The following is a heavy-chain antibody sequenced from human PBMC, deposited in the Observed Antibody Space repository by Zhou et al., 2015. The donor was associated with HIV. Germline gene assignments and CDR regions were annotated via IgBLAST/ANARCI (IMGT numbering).Heavy chain of an antibody. CDR1: GGTFSSYT. Sequence: QVQLVQSGAEVKKPGSSVKVSCKASGGTFSSYTISWVRQAPGQGLEWMGRIIPILGIANYAQKFQGRVTITADKSTSTAYMELSSLRSEDTAVYYCARVDCSSTSCYTSRRRVYYYYGMDVWGQGTTVTVSS. CDR3: ARVDCSSTSCYTSRRRVYYYYGMDV. J-gene: IGHJ6*02. D-gene: IGHD2-2*02. V-gene: IGHV1-69*02. CDR2: IIPILGIA.